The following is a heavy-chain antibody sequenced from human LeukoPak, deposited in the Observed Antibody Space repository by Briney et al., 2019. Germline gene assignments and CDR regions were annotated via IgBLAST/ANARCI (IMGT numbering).Heavy chain of an antibody. CDR3: AKDSEPAASRQDYYYYMDV. V-gene: IGHV3-30*18. J-gene: IGHJ6*03. CDR2: ISEDGSKK. Sequence: GRSLRLSCVASGFSFSTYGMHWVRQAPGKGLEWVAVISEDGSKKYYADSVKGRFNISRDNSKNTLYLQMNSLRPEGTAVYYCAKDSEPAASRQDYYYYMDVWGKGTTVTVSS. D-gene: IGHD2-2*01. CDR1: GFSFSTYG.